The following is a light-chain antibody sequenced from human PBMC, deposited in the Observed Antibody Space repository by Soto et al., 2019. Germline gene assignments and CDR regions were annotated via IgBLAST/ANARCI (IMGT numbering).Light chain of an antibody. V-gene: IGKV3-20*01. CDR3: QQYGYSPIT. J-gene: IGKJ5*01. CDR2: AAS. Sequence: MTHAPATLSVSPVDRSARSCRANETISNTLAWYQQKPGQAPRLLIYAASSRATGSPDRFSGGGSGTDFTLTISRLEPEDFAVYYCQQYGYSPITFGQGTRLEIK. CDR1: ETISNT.